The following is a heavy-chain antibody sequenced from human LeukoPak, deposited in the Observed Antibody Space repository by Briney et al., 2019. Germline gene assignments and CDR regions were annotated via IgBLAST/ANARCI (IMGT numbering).Heavy chain of an antibody. CDR1: GFTFSSYA. V-gene: IGHV3-30*04. CDR3: ARDLLMLRRVIMGGMGSFDI. D-gene: IGHD3-10*01. J-gene: IGHJ3*02. Sequence: GRSLRLSCTASGFTFSSYAMHWVRQAPGKGLEWVAFISYDGSNKYYADSVKVRFTISRDNSKNTLYLQMNSLRAEDKAMYYSARDLLMLRRVIMGGMGSFDIWGQGTMVTVSS. CDR2: ISYDGSNK.